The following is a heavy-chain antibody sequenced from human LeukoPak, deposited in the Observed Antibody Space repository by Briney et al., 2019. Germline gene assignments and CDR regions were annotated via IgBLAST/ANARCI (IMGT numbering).Heavy chain of an antibody. CDR3: ATTYYDFWSGYFGQYYFDY. V-gene: IGHV3-7*01. CDR2: IKQDGSEK. D-gene: IGHD3-3*01. Sequence: PGGSLRLSCAASGFTFNSYWMSWVRQAPGKGLEWVANIKQDGSEKYYVDSVKGRFTISRDDAKNSLYLQMNSLRAEDTAVYYCATTYYDFWSGYFGQYYFDYWGQGTLVTVSS. CDR1: GFTFNSYW. J-gene: IGHJ4*02.